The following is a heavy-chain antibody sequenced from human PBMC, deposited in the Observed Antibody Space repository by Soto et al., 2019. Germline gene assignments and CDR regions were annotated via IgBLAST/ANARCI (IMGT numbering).Heavy chain of an antibody. V-gene: IGHV3-23*01. Sequence: EVSLMESGGGLVQPGGSLRLSCAASGFAFGTHAMSWVRRASGKGLEWVSGLSGSGISTSYADSVKGRFTISRDNSMKTLFLLMTHLRAEETAEYYCAREDQYNTGRDAVDYRGLGTLVTVS. CDR3: AREDQYNTGRDAVDY. J-gene: IGHJ4*02. CDR1: GFAFGTHA. D-gene: IGHD1-20*01. CDR2: LSGSGIST.